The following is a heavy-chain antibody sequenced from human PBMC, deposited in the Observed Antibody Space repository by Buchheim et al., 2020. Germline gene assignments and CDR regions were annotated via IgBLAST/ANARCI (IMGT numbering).Heavy chain of an antibody. CDR3: ARGGPITMMVVVPPNY. CDR2: ISNSGSTK. D-gene: IGHD3-22*01. Sequence: EVQLVESGGGLVQPGGSLTLSCATSGFTFSSYEMNWVRQAPGKGLEWISYISNSGSTKYYADSVKGRFTISRDNAENSLYLQMNSLRAEDAAVYYCARGGPITMMVVVPPNYWGQGTL. J-gene: IGHJ4*02. V-gene: IGHV3-48*03. CDR1: GFTFSSYE.